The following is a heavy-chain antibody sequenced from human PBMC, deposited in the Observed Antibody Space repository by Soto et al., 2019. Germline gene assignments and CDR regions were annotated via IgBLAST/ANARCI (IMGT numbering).Heavy chain of an antibody. J-gene: IGHJ6*02. CDR1: GFTFSSYA. CDR3: ARGATQYGMDV. D-gene: IGHD1-26*01. Sequence: QVQLVESGGGVVQPGRSLRLSCAASGFTFSSYAMHWVRQAPGKGLEWVAVISYDGSNKYYADSVKGRFTISRDNSKNTLYLQMNSLSAEYTAVYYCARGATQYGMDVWGQGTTVTVSS. V-gene: IGHV3-30-3*01. CDR2: ISYDGSNK.